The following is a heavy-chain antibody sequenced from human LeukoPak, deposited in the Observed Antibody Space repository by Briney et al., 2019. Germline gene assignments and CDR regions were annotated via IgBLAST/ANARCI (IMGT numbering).Heavy chain of an antibody. J-gene: IGHJ4*02. Sequence: GRSLRLSYAASGFTFSSYAIHWVRQAPGKGLEWVAVISYDGSKNYYADSVKGRFSISRDNSKNTLYLQMNSLRAEDTAVYYCAREGYSYGYRYFLDYWGQGTLVTVSS. CDR2: ISYDGSKN. CDR3: AREGYSYGYRYFLDY. D-gene: IGHD5-18*01. V-gene: IGHV3-30-3*01. CDR1: GFTFSSYA.